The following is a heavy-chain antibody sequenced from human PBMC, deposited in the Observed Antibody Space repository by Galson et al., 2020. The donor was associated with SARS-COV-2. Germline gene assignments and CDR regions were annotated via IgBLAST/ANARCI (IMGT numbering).Heavy chain of an antibody. D-gene: IGHD6-19*01. CDR3: LSYSSTRENH. CDR2: PSPTGGTS. Sequence: GGSLRLSCSASGFIFSDYAMHWVRQAPGKGLQYVSAPSPTGGTSFYADSVEGRFTMSRDNSKNTFYLQMTGLRVEDSALYYCLSYSSTRENHWGQGTLVTVSS. J-gene: IGHJ5*02. CDR1: GFIFSDYA. V-gene: IGHV3-64D*09.